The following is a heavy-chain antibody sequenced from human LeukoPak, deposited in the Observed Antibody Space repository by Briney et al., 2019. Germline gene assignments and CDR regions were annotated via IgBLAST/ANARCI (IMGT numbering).Heavy chain of an antibody. V-gene: IGHV4-59*01. CDR1: GGSISSYY. CDR2: IYYTGST. J-gene: IGHJ4*02. CDR3: ARGDGRGVPLYYFDY. D-gene: IGHD3-10*01. Sequence: SETLSLTCTVSGGSISSYYWSWIRQPPGRGLEWIGYIYYTGSTNYNPSLKSRVTISVDTSKNQFSLKLSSVTAADTAVYYCARGDGRGVPLYYFDYWGQGTLVTVSS.